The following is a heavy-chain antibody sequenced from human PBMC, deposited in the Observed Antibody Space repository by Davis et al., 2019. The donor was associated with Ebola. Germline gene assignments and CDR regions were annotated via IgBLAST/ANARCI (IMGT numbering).Heavy chain of an antibody. CDR1: GGSISSYY. D-gene: IGHD3-22*01. CDR2: IYYSGGT. V-gene: IGHV4-59*12. CDR3: AREAYYYDSSGYHRGGFDY. J-gene: IGHJ4*02. Sequence: SETLSLTCTVSGGSISSYYWSWIRQPPGKGLEWIGYIYYSGGTNYNPSLKSRVTISVDTSKNQFSLKLSSVTAADTAVYYCAREAYYYDSSGYHRGGFDYWGQGTLVTVSS.